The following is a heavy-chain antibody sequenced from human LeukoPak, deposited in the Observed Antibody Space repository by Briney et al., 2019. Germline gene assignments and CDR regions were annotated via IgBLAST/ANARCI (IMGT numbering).Heavy chain of an antibody. V-gene: IGHV3-21*01. D-gene: IGHD2-15*01. CDR3: AKDAKGSHSSHCYYYYMDV. CDR1: GFTLSSYS. Sequence: GGSLRLSCAASGFTLSSYSMNWVRQAPGKGLEWVSSISSSSSYIYYADSVKGRFTISRDNAKNSLYLQMNSLRAEDTAVYYCAKDAKGSHSSHCYYYYMDVWGKGTTVTVSS. J-gene: IGHJ6*03. CDR2: ISSSSSYI.